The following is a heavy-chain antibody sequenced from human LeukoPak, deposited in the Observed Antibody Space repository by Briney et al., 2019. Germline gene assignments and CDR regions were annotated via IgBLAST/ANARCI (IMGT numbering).Heavy chain of an antibody. V-gene: IGHV1-24*01. CDR2: LYPEGGDT. CDR3: ATDAIVVACTYYYNMDV. J-gene: IGHJ6*02. Sequence: ASVKVSCKVSRYTLIELFIHWVRQAPAKGREWRGGLYPEGGDTGYAQKFQGRVTMNEDTSTDTAYMELSSLRSEDTGVYYCATDAIVVACTYYYNMDVWGQGTTVTVSS. CDR1: RYTLIELF. D-gene: IGHD2-2*01.